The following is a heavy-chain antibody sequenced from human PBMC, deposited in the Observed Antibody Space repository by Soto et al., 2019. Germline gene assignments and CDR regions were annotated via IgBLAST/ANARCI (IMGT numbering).Heavy chain of an antibody. CDR1: GGSFSDYY. CDR3: ARGYDWNYAY. V-gene: IGHV4-34*01. D-gene: IGHD1-7*01. Sequence: PSETLSLTCAVYGGSFSDYYWSWIRQPPDKGLEWIGEINHRGSTTSNPSLRSRVTLSVDTSKNQFSLNLRSLIAADTAVYYCARGYDWNYAYWGQGTLVTVSS. CDR2: INHRGST. J-gene: IGHJ4*02.